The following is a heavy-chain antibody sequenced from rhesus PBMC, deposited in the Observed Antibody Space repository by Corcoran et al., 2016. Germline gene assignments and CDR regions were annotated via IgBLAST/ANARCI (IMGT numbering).Heavy chain of an antibody. V-gene: IGHV4-99*01. D-gene: IGHD5-12*01. J-gene: IGHJ4*01. CDR3: AGRYSYSFDY. Sequence: QVQLQESGPGLVTPSETLSLTCVVSGYSFNNGYYWGWIRQPPGKGLEYLGYISDGRANTYSNPALKSLLTISKDTSKNQFSLRLSSGTAADTAVYYCAGRYSYSFDYWGQGVLVTVSS. CDR1: GYSFNNGYY. CDR2: ISDGRANT.